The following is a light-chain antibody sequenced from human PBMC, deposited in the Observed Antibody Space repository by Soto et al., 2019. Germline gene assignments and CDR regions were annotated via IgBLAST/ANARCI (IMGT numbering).Light chain of an antibody. J-gene: IGLJ3*02. CDR3: LLSYDSSRQV. CDR1: TGAVTSGHY. CDR2: DAT. Sequence: QAVVTQEPSLAVSPGGTVTLTCGSSTGAVTSGHYPYWFQQKPGQAPRTLIYDATNKHSLTPARFSGSLLGGKAALTLSGALPVDEAEYFCLLSYDSSRQVFGGGTKLTVL. V-gene: IGLV7-46*01.